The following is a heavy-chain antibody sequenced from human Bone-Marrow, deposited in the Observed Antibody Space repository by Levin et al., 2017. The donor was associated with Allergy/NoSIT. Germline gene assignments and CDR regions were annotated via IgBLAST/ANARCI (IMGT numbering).Heavy chain of an antibody. V-gene: IGHV3-53*01. J-gene: IGHJ4*02. CDR3: ARGGGGGYDFGY. CDR1: GFTVSTNY. D-gene: IGHD5-12*01. Sequence: PGGSLRLSCAASGFTVSTNYMTWVRQAPGKGLEWVSVIYSGGSTFYADSVKGRFTISRDTSKNTLFLQMNSLRADDTAVYYCARGGGGGYDFGYWGQGTLVTVSS. CDR2: IYSGGST.